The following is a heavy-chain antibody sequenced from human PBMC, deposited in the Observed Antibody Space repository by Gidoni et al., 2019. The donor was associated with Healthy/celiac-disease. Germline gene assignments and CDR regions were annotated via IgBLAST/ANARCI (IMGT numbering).Heavy chain of an antibody. CDR3: ARDMSGSYTDYWYFDL. J-gene: IGHJ2*01. D-gene: IGHD1-26*01. V-gene: IGHV1-69*01. CDR1: GDTVSSYA. Sequence: QVQLVQSGAEVKKPGSSVKDSCKASGDTVSSYAISWVRQAPGQGLEWMGGIIPIFGTANYAQKFQGRVTITADESTSTAYMELSSLRSEDTAVYYCARDMSGSYTDYWYFDLWGRGTLVTVSS. CDR2: IIPIFGTA.